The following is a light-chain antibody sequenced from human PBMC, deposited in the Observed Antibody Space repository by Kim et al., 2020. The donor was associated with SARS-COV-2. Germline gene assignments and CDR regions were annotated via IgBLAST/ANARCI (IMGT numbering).Light chain of an antibody. CDR2: EDN. V-gene: IGLV6-57*01. CDR3: QSYDSNNQGV. Sequence: KTVAISCTRSSGSSANTYVQWYQQRPGSSPTTVIYEDNQRPSGVPDGFYGSIDRSSNSASLTISGLKTEDEADYYCQSYDSNNQGVFGGGTQLTVL. CDR1: SGSSANTY. J-gene: IGLJ3*02.